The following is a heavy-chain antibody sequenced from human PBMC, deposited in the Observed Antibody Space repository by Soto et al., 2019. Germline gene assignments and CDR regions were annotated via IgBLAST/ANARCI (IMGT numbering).Heavy chain of an antibody. V-gene: IGHV1-2*02. CDR1: GYTFTDYY. J-gene: IGHJ4*02. D-gene: IGHD6-13*01. CDR2: INANSGGT. Sequence: ASVKVSCKASGYTFTDYYMHWVRQAPGQGLEWMGWINANSGGTNYPQKFQGRVTMTRDTSISIAYMELSSLRSDDTAVYYCASGGSSNWPDFWGQGTLVTVSS. CDR3: ASGGSSNWPDF.